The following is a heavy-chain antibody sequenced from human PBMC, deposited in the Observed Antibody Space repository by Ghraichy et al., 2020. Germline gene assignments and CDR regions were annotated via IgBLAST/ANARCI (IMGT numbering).Heavy chain of an antibody. D-gene: IGHD2-21*02. V-gene: IGHV3-30*18. CDR2: ISYDGKKK. J-gene: IGHJ4*01. CDR3: AKGDTEGDPRLLTSVDK. CDR1: GFEFSNYA. Sequence: LSLTCEASGFEFSNYAMHWVRRTPAKGLAWVAGISYDGKKKVYTESLRGRCTISRDNSKTTLFLQVNGLGVDDTAVYYCAKGDTEGDPRLLTSVDKWGHGALVTVSS.